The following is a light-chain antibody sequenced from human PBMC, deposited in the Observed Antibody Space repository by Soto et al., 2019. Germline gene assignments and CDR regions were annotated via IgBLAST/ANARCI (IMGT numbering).Light chain of an antibody. CDR3: QQRSNWPPLT. CDR2: DAS. CDR1: QSVSSY. J-gene: IGKJ4*01. V-gene: IGKV3-11*01. Sequence: EIVLTQSPATLSLSPGERATLSCRASQSVSSYLAWYQQKPGQAPRLLIYDASNRATGIPARFSGSGSGTDFTLTISSLEPEDFAVYYCQQRSNWPPLTLGGGTKV.